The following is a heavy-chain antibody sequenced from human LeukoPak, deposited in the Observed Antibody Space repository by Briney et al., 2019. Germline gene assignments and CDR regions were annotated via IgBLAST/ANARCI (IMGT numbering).Heavy chain of an antibody. CDR3: ARATMTTVTPWYFDY. D-gene: IGHD4-17*01. V-gene: IGHV3-21*01. CDR1: GFTFSSYS. Sequence: PGGAPRLSCEAPGFTFSSYSMTWVRQAPGKGLGWVAFISSMSGRYIYYAESLKGRFTISRDNARNSLYLQMNSLRAEDTAVYYCARATMTTVTPWYFDYWGQGTLVTVSS. CDR2: ISSMSGRYI. J-gene: IGHJ4*02.